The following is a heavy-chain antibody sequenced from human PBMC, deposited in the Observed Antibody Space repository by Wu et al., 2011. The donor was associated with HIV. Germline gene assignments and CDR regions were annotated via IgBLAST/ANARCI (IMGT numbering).Heavy chain of an antibody. CDR1: GYTFTSYY. CDR3: ASQTVTNPSAYYYYYMDV. V-gene: IGHV1-46*01. D-gene: IGHD4-17*01. J-gene: IGHJ6*03. Sequence: VQLVQSGAEVKKPGASVKVSCKASGYTFTSYYMHWVRQAPGQGLEWMGIINPSGGSTSYAQKFQGRVTMTRDTSTSTVYMELSSLRSEDTAVYYCASQTVTNPSAYYYYYMDVWGKGTTVTVSS. CDR2: INPSGGST.